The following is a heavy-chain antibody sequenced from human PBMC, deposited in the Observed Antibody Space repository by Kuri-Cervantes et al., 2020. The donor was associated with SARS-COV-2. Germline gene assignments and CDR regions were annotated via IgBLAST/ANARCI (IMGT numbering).Heavy chain of an antibody. CDR2: IYYSGRT. CDR3: ARVNDYYFDY. Sequence: GSLRLSCTVSGGSISSYYWSWIRQPPGKGLEWNGYIYYSGRTNYNPSLKSRVTISVDTSKNQFSLKLSAVTAADTAVYYYARVNDYYFDYWGQGTLVTVSS. D-gene: IGHD1-1*01. CDR1: GGSISSYY. J-gene: IGHJ4*02. V-gene: IGHV4-59*01.